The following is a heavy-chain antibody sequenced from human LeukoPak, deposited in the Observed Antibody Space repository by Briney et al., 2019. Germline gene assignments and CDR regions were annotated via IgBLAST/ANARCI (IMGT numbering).Heavy chain of an antibody. CDR1: GGSFSGYY. Sequence: SETLSLTCAVYGGSFSGYYWSWIRQPPGKGLEWIGEINHSGSTNYNPSLKSRVTISVDTSKNQFSLKLSSVTAADTAVYYCARQVRSRINWFDPWGQGTLVTVSS. D-gene: IGHD3-10*01. J-gene: IGHJ5*02. V-gene: IGHV4-34*01. CDR3: ARQVRSRINWFDP. CDR2: INHSGST.